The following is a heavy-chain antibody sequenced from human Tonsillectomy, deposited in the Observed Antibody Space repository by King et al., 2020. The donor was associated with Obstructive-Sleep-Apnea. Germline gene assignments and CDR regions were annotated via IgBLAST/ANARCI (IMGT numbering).Heavy chain of an antibody. D-gene: IGHD3-22*01. Sequence: VQLVESGAEVKKPGASVKVSCKASGYTFTNYYMHWVRQAPGQGLEWMGIINPSGGSTTYAQKFQGRVTMTRDTFTTTVYMEMSSLRSEDTAVYFCARGEYYYDSGADYEAPTTPPFDYWGQGTLVTVSS. J-gene: IGHJ4*02. CDR3: ARGEYYYDSGADYEAPTTPPFDY. V-gene: IGHV1-46*01. CDR1: GYTFTNYY. CDR2: INPSGGST.